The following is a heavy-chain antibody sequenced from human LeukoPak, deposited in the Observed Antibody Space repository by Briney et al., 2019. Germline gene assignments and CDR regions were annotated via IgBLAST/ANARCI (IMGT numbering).Heavy chain of an antibody. CDR3: ARARGRGSNGANYYFDWFDP. CDR2: INPSSGGT. CDR1: GYTFTDYY. V-gene: IGHV1-2*02. D-gene: IGHD4/OR15-4a*01. Sequence: ASVKVSCKASGYTFTDYYIHWVRQAPGQGLDLMGWINPSSGGTNYAQKFQGRVTMTRDTSISTAYMELSRLGPDDTAIYYCARARGRGSNGANYYFDWFDPWGQGTLVTVSS. J-gene: IGHJ5*02.